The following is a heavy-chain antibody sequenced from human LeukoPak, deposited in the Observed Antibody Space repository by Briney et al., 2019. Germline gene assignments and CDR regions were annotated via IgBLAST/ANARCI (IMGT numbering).Heavy chain of an antibody. J-gene: IGHJ2*01. CDR1: GGSISSSSYY. Sequence: SETLSLTCTVSGGSISSSSYYWGWIRQPPGKGLEWIGSIYYSGSTYYNPSLKSRVTISVDRSKNQFSLKLSSVTAADTAVYYCASAAGRVRGVPRYFDLWGRGTLVTVSS. D-gene: IGHD3-10*01. CDR3: ASAAGRVRGVPRYFDL. CDR2: IYYSGST. V-gene: IGHV4-39*07.